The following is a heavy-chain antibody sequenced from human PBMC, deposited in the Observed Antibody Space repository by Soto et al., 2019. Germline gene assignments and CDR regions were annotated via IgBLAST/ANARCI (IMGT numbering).Heavy chain of an antibody. Sequence: GGSLRLSCAASGFTFSSYGMHWVRQAPGKGLEWVAVISYDGSNKYYADSVKGRFTISRDNSKNTLYLQMNSLRAEDTAVYYCAKASNWGFLSDYFDYWGQGTLLTVSS. CDR2: ISYDGSNK. V-gene: IGHV3-30*18. D-gene: IGHD7-27*01. CDR3: AKASNWGFLSDYFDY. CDR1: GFTFSSYG. J-gene: IGHJ4*02.